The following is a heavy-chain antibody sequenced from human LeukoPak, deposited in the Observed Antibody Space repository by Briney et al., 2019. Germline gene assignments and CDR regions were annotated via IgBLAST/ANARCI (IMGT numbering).Heavy chain of an antibody. Sequence: SETLSLTCTVSGGSISSYYWSWIRQPPGKGLEWIGYIYYSGSTNYNPSLKSRVTIPVDTSKNQFSLKLSSVTAADTAVYYCARDMSSGFDYWGQGTLVTVSS. CDR2: IYYSGST. V-gene: IGHV4-59*01. J-gene: IGHJ4*02. D-gene: IGHD6-19*01. CDR3: ARDMSSGFDY. CDR1: GGSISSYY.